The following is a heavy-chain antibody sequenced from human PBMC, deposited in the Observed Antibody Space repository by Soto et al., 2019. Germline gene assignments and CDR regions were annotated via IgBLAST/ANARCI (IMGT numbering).Heavy chain of an antibody. D-gene: IGHD7-27*01. CDR2: IIPILGIA. V-gene: IGHV1-69*02. J-gene: IGHJ4*02. CDR3: ATGANSVYFDY. Sequence: QANRQGLEWMGRIIPILGIANYAQTFQGRVTNTADKSTSTAYMELSSLRSEDTAVYYCATGANSVYFDYWGQGSLVTGTS.